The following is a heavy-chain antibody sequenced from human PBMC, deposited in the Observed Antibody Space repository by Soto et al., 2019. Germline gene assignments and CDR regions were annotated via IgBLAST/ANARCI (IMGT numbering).Heavy chain of an antibody. CDR2: ISYDGSNK. J-gene: IGHJ6*02. CDR1: GFTFSSYA. CDR3: ARTTGPAAYYYYYYGMDV. V-gene: IGHV3-30-3*01. D-gene: IGHD2-2*01. Sequence: GGSLRLSCAASGFTFSSYAMHWVRQAPGKGLEWVAVISYDGSNKYYADSVKGRFTISRDNSKNTLYLQMNSLRAEDTAVYYCARTTGPAAYYYYYYGMDVWGQGTTVTVSS.